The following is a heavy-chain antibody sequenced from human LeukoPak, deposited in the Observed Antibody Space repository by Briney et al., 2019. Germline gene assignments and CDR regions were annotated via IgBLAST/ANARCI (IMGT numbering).Heavy chain of an antibody. CDR1: GFSFSNYG. Sequence: GRSLRLSCAASGFSFSNYGMHWVRQAPGKGLEWVAVISYDGSNKYYADSVKGRFTISRDNSKNTLYLQMNSLRAEDTAVYYCAKGMSSGWYVAFDIWGQGTMVTVSS. CDR3: AKGMSSGWYVAFDI. CDR2: ISYDGSNK. D-gene: IGHD6-19*01. V-gene: IGHV3-30*18. J-gene: IGHJ3*02.